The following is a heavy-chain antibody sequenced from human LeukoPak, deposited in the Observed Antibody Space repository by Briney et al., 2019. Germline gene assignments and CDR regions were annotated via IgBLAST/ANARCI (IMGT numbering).Heavy chain of an antibody. V-gene: IGHV3-21*01. CDR1: GFTFSSYS. Sequence: GGSLRLSCAASGFTFSSYSMSWVRQAPGKGLEWVSSITSSSGHIYYADSLKGRFSISRDNTKNSLYLQMNSLRAEDTAVYYCARSHNRIYYDSSGYYLYNWGQGTLVTVSS. CDR2: ITSSSGHI. CDR3: ARSHNRIYYDSSGYYLYN. J-gene: IGHJ4*02. D-gene: IGHD3-22*01.